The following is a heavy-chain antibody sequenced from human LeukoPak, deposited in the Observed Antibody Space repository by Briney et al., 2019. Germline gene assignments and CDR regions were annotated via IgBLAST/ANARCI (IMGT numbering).Heavy chain of an antibody. Sequence: SETLSLTCTGSGVSISSYYWSWIRQPAGKGLEWIWRIYTSGSTNYNPSLKSRVTMSVDTSKNQFSLKLSSVTGADTAVYYCARDSGVGAKYPNWFDPWGQGTLVTVSS. CDR2: IYTSGST. V-gene: IGHV4-4*07. CDR3: ARDSGVGAKYPNWFDP. J-gene: IGHJ5*02. D-gene: IGHD1-26*01. CDR1: GVSISSYY.